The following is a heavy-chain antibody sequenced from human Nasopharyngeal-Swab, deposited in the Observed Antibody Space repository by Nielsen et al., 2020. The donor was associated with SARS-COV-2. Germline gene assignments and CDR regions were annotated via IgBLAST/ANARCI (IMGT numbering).Heavy chain of an antibody. D-gene: IGHD6-13*01. V-gene: IGHV3-7*01. CDR2: IKQDGSET. CDR1: GFTFNIYW. Sequence: GESLKISCAASGFTFNIYWMSWVRQAPGKGLEWVANIKQDGSETYYVDSVKGRFTISRDKAKNSLYLQMNSLRAEDTAMYYCVASEAAVMDVWGQGTTVTVSS. J-gene: IGHJ6*02. CDR3: VASEAAVMDV.